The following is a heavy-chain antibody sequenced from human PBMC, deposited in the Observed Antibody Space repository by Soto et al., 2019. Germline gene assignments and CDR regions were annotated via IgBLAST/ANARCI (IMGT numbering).Heavy chain of an antibody. V-gene: IGHV1-3*01. CDR1: GYTFTSYY. J-gene: IGHJ4*02. Sequence: ASVKVSCKASGYTFTSYYRHWGRQAPGEGIEWMGWINAGNGNTKYSQKCKGRGTITRDTSASTAYMELSSLRSEDTAVYDWWRDLGGCQDYRGKGPLVTVSP. CDR2: INAGNGNT. CDR3: WRDLGGCQDY. D-gene: IGHD2-8*01.